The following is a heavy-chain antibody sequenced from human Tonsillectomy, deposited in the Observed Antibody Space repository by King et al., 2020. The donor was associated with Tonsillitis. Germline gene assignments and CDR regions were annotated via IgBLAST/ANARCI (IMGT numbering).Heavy chain of an antibody. Sequence: VQLQQSGPGLVKPSQTLSLTCAISGDTVSSNSAAWNWIRQSPSRGLEWLGRTYYRSKWYNDYAVSVKSRITNNPDTYKNQFSLQLNSVTPYDTAMYYCAREVEMGTITCYFDYWGQGTLVTVSS. J-gene: IGHJ4*02. CDR2: TYYRSKWYN. CDR3: AREVEMGTITCYFDY. V-gene: IGHV6-1*01. D-gene: IGHD5-24*01. CDR1: GDTVSSNSAA.